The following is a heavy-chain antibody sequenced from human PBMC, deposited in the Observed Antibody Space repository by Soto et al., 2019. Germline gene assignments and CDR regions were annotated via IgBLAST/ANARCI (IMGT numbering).Heavy chain of an antibody. Sequence: GESLKISCRGSGYSFAGYWITWVRQKPGKGLEWMGRIDPSDSQTYYSPSFRGHVTISVTKSITTVFLQWSSLRASDTAMYYCARQIYDSDTGPNFQYYFDSWGQGTPVTVSS. CDR2: IDPSDSQT. V-gene: IGHV5-10-1*01. CDR3: ARQIYDSDTGPNFQYYFDS. D-gene: IGHD3-22*01. CDR1: GYSFAGYW. J-gene: IGHJ4*02.